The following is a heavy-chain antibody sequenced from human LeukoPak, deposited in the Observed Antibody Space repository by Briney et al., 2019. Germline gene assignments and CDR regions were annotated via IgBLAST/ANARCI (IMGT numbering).Heavy chain of an antibody. D-gene: IGHD3-10*01. CDR1: GFTFSNYG. Sequence: TGGSLRLSCAASGFTFSNYGMSWVRQAPGKGLEWVSAISGSGGSTYYADSVKGRFTISRDNSKNTLYLQMNSLRAEDTAVYYCARDGPPGWHYYGSGSFGFDYWGQGTLVTVSS. J-gene: IGHJ4*02. CDR3: ARDGPPGWHYYGSGSFGFDY. CDR2: ISGSGGST. V-gene: IGHV3-23*01.